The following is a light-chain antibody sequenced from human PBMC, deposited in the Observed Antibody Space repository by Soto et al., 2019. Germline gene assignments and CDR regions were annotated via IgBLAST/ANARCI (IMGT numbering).Light chain of an antibody. Sequence: DIQLTESASFLSASVGDRVTITCRASQGISSYFAWYQQKPGKAPKLLIYAASTLQSGVPSRLSGSGSGTEFTLTISSLQPEDFATYYCQQSYSTPSFGQGTRLEIK. CDR2: AAS. CDR1: QGISSY. CDR3: QQSYSTPS. J-gene: IGKJ5*01. V-gene: IGKV1-9*01.